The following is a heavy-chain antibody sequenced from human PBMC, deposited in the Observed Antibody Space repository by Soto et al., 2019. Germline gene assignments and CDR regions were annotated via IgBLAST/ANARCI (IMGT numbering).Heavy chain of an antibody. D-gene: IGHD4-17*01. CDR1: GFTFSDHY. J-gene: IGHJ1*01. CDR2: IRNRANSYTT. CDR3: ASTYGDFRDFQN. Sequence: EVQLVESGGGLVQPGGSLRLSCAASGFTFSDHYMDWVRQAPGKGLEWVGRIRNRANSYTTEYAASVKGRFTISRDGSKTSLYLQMNSLKPEDTAVYYCASTYGDFRDFQNWGQGTLVTVSS. V-gene: IGHV3-72*01.